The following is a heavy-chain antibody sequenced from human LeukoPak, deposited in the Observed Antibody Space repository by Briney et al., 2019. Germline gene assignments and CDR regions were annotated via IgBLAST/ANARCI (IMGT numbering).Heavy chain of an antibody. V-gene: IGHV3-21*01. J-gene: IGHJ4*02. D-gene: IGHD1-14*01. Sequence: PRGSLRLSCAASGFTFSNYNMNWVRQAPGKGLEWVSSISSSNNYIYYADSVKGRFTISRDNAKNSLYLQMNSLRAEDTAVYYCARRTPNYYFDYWGQGTSVTVSS. CDR1: GFTFSNYN. CDR3: ARRTPNYYFDY. CDR2: ISSSNNYI.